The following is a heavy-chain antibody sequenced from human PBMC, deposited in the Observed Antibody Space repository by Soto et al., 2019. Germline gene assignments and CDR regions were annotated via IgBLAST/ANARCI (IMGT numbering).Heavy chain of an antibody. CDR1: GFTFNKYT. CDR2: ISGGGGTM. V-gene: IGHV3-48*04. CDR3: ARDKSGSYSIDY. D-gene: IGHD1-26*01. J-gene: IGHJ4*02. Sequence: EVQLVESGGGLVQSGGSLRLTCAASGFTFNKYTMNWVRQAPGKGLEWLSYISGGGGTMFYADSVKGRVTISRDNANNSLYLQMDSLRAEDTAVYYCARDKSGSYSIDYWGQGTLVTVSS.